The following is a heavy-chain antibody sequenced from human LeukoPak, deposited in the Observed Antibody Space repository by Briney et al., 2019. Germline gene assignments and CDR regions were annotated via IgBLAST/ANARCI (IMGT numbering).Heavy chain of an antibody. Sequence: AKSLRLSCVVSACSFSAYYMHWVRQAPSKRLRWVAAIYAEVSKQCYADAVKGRFTISKDNAKNTLYLQMNSLSAEDTAVYSCARDRGSTSWYLNTIDYWGQGTLVTVPS. V-gene: IGHV3-33*01. J-gene: IGHJ4*02. CDR3: ARDRGSTSWYLNTIDY. CDR1: ACSFSAYY. D-gene: IGHD6-13*01. CDR2: IYAEVSKQ.